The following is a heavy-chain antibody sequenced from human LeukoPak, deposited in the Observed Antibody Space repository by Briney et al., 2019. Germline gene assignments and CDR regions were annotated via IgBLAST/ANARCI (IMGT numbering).Heavy chain of an antibody. CDR3: ARGPGEGGSSGYYYGKPEDPAEYYIDY. D-gene: IGHD3-22*01. CDR1: GYTFTNYY. J-gene: IGHJ4*02. Sequence: GASVNVSCKASGYTFTNYYMHWVRQAPGQGLEWMGLINPSGGSTNYAQKFQGRVTMTRDMSTSTVYMELSSLRSEDTAVYYCARGPGEGGSSGYYYGKPEDPAEYYIDYWGQGTLVTVSS. CDR2: INPSGGST. V-gene: IGHV1-46*01.